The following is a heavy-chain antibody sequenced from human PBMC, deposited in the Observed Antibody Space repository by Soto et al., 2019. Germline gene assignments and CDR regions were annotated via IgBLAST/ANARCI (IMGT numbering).Heavy chain of an antibody. CDR2: ISYDGGNK. D-gene: IGHD2-15*01. J-gene: IGHJ6*02. CDR1: GFTFRNYA. CDR3: ARGDREDIAVVIGVRPGEYGVDV. V-gene: IGHV3-30-3*01. Sequence: QVQLVESGGGVVQPGRSLRLSCAASGFTFRNYAMHWVRQAPGKGLECVAVISYDGGNKFYRDYVKGRFTISRDNSKNTLNLQIHRLRYEDTAVYYCARGDREDIAVVIGVRPGEYGVDVWGQGTTVTVSS.